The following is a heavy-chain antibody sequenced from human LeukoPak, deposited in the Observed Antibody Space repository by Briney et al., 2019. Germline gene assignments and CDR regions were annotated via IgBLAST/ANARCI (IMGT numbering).Heavy chain of an antibody. J-gene: IGHJ4*02. D-gene: IGHD4-17*01. CDR2: IIPILGIA. V-gene: IGHV1-69*04. Sequence: ASVKVSCKASGGTFSSYAISWVRRAPGQGLEWMGRIIPILGIANYAQKFEGRVTMTRDTSISTAYMELSSLTSDDAAVYYCATLSGYTMTDFDYWSQGTLVTVSS. CDR1: GGTFSSYA. CDR3: ATLSGYTMTDFDY.